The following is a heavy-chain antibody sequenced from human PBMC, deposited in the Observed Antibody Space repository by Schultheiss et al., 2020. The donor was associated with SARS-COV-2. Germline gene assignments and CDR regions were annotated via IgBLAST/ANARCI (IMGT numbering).Heavy chain of an antibody. CDR2: IYHSGST. J-gene: IGHJ4*02. Sequence: SETLSLTCAVYGGSFSGYYWSWIRQPPGKGLEWIGEIYHSGSTNYNPSLKSQVTISVDTSRNQFSLQLSSVTPEDTAVYYCARFTGPISDYWGQGTLVTVSS. CDR1: GGSFSGYY. CDR3: ARFTGPISDY. D-gene: IGHD1-7*01. V-gene: IGHV4-34*01.